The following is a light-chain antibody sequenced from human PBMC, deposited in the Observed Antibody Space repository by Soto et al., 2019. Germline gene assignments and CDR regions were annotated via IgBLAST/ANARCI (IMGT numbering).Light chain of an antibody. CDR3: QQYGSSPPIT. V-gene: IGKV3-20*01. Sequence: EIVLTQSPGTLSLSPGERATLSCRASQSVSSSYLAWYQQKPGQAPRLLIYGASSRARGIPDRFSGTGSGTDFTVTISRLEPEDFAVYYCQQYGSSPPITFGQGTRLEIK. CDR2: GAS. J-gene: IGKJ5*01. CDR1: QSVSSSY.